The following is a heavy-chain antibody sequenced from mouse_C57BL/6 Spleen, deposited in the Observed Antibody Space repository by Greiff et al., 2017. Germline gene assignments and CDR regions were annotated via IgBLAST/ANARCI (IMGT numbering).Heavy chain of an antibody. CDR1: GFSLSTFGMG. CDR3: ARIGYGSRYEEAWLAY. Sequence: QVTLKESGPGILQPSQTLSLTCSFSGFSLSTFGMGVGWIRQPSGKGLEWLAHIWWDDDKYYNPALKSRLTISKDTSKNQVFLKIANVDTADTATYSCARIGYGSRYEEAWLAYWGQGTLVTVSA. CDR2: IWWDDDK. V-gene: IGHV8-8*01. J-gene: IGHJ3*01. D-gene: IGHD1-1*01.